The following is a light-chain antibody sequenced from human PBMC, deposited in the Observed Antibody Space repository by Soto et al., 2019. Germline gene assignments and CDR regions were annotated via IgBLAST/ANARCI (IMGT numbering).Light chain of an antibody. Sequence: QSALTQPASVSGSPGQSITISCTGTSSDVGSYNLVSWYQQHPGKAPKLMIYEGSKRPSGVSNRFSGSKSGNTASLTISGLQAEDEADYYCCSYAGSSTVVLGG. CDR2: EGS. J-gene: IGLJ2*01. CDR3: CSYAGSSTVV. CDR1: SSDVGSYNL. V-gene: IGLV2-23*01.